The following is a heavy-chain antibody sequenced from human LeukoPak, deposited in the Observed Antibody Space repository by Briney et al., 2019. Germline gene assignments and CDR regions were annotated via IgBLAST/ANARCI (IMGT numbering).Heavy chain of an antibody. Sequence: SVKVSCKASGYTFTGYYMHWVRQAPGQGLEWMGGIIPIFGTANYAQKFQGRVTITADKSTSTAYMELSSLRSEDTAVYYCASFFYCGGDCFNNWFDPWGQGTLVTVSS. CDR1: GYTFTGYY. CDR3: ASFFYCGGDCFNNWFDP. CDR2: IIPIFGTA. D-gene: IGHD2-21*02. V-gene: IGHV1-69*06. J-gene: IGHJ5*02.